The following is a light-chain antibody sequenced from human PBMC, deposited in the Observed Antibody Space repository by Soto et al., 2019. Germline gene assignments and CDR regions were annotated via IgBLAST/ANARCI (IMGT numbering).Light chain of an antibody. CDR3: QQYGSSPIT. J-gene: IGKJ5*01. CDR1: QSVISTY. CDR2: GAS. Sequence: EIALPQSPDTLSLSRGERATLSFRASQSVISTYLAWYQQKPGQAPRLLIYGASSRATGIPDRFSGSGSGTDFTLTISRLEPEDFAVYYCQQYGSSPITFGQGTRLEI. V-gene: IGKV3-20*01.